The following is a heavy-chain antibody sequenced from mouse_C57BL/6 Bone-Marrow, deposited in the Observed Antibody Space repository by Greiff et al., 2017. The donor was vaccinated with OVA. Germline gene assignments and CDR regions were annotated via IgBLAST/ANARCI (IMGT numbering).Heavy chain of an antibody. CDR2: IGPGSGST. Sequence: VQLQQSGAELVKPGASVKISCTASGYTFTDYYINWVKQRPGQGLEWIGMIGPGSGSTYYNEKFKGKATLTADKSSSTAYMQLSSLASEDSAVYFGARGGRLRRARGRVYAVDYWGRGTAVTVTA. V-gene: IGHV1-77*01. CDR1: GYTFTDYY. D-gene: IGHD2-4*01. J-gene: IGHJ4*01. CDR3: ARGGRLRRARGRVYAVDY.